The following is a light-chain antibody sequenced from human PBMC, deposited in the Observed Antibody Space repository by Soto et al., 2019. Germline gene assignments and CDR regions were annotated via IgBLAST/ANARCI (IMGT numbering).Light chain of an antibody. Sequence: IHMTQSPSSLSTSVLYRVTITCRASQSISNWLAWYQQKPGTAPKVLIYHASNLQSGVPSRFSGSGSGTEFTLTISSLQPDDFATYYCQQYNSYSFGQGTKVDIK. CDR1: QSISNW. CDR3: QQYNSYS. CDR2: HAS. J-gene: IGKJ1*01. V-gene: IGKV1-5*01.